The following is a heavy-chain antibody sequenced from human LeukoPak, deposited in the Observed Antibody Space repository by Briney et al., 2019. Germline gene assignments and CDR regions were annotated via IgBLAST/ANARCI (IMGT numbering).Heavy chain of an antibody. J-gene: IGHJ4*02. CDR2: INPNSGDT. CDR1: EYTFTGYY. D-gene: IGHD1-26*01. Sequence: ASVKVSCKASEYTFTGYYIHWVRQAPGQGLEWMGWINPNSGDTHYAQKFQGRVTMTRDTSISTAYMELSRPRSDDTAMYYCARGSTVGATESLGFDYWGQGTPVTVSS. CDR3: ARGSTVGATESLGFDY. V-gene: IGHV1-2*02.